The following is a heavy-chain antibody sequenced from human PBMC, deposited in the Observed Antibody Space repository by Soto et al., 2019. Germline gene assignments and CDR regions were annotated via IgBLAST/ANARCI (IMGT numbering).Heavy chain of an antibody. V-gene: IGHV3-23*01. CDR1: GFTFSSYA. J-gene: IGHJ4*02. CDR2: ISDSGNNQ. D-gene: IGHD3-10*01. CDR3: AKDRFHGSPGFDQ. Sequence: GGSLRLSCAASGFTFSSYAMSWFRQAPGKGLEWVAVISDSGNNQYYEDSVKGRFTISRDNSKNTLYLQMSSLGAEDTAVYYCAKDRFHGSPGFDQWGQGTPVTVST.